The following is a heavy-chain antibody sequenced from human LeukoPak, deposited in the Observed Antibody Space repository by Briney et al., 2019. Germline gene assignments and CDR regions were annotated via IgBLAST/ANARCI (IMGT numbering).Heavy chain of an antibody. J-gene: IGHJ6*03. V-gene: IGHV3-21*04. CDR2: ISSSSSYI. Sequence: GGSLRLSCAASGFTFSRNSMNWVRQAPGKGPEWVSSISSSSSYIYYADSVKGRFTISRDNSKKTLYLQMNSLRAEDTVVYYCAKSQRGYYPRRTYYYYMDVWGKGTTVTVSS. CDR3: AKSQRGYYPRRTYYYYMDV. D-gene: IGHD1-26*01. CDR1: GFTFSRNS.